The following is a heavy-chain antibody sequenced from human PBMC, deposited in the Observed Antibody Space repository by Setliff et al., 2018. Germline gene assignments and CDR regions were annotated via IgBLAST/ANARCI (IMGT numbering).Heavy chain of an antibody. D-gene: IGHD5-18*01. Sequence: SVKVSCKASGGTFSRYAISWVRQAPGQGLEWMGGTIPSFGSTNYAQKFQDRVTIITDESTTTAYMELSSLGSEDTAVYYCARAPLESGYNYGQGHYFDYWGQGTLVTVSS. CDR3: ARAPLESGYNYGQGHYFDY. V-gene: IGHV1-69*05. CDR2: TIPSFGST. CDR1: GGTFSRYA. J-gene: IGHJ4*02.